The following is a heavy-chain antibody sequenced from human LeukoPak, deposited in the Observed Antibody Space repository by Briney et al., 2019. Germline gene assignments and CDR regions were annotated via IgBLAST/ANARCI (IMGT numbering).Heavy chain of an antibody. J-gene: IGHJ6*03. D-gene: IGHD2-15*01. CDR1: GFTFSTYS. V-gene: IGHV3-21*01. Sequence: GGSLRLSCAASGFTFSTYSMNWVRQAPGKGLEWVSSISSSSSYIYYADSMKGRFTISRDNAKNSLYLQMNSLRAEDTAVYYCARVAVVGYCSGGSCFYYMDVWGPGTMVTVSS. CDR2: ISSSSSYI. CDR3: ARVAVVGYCSGGSCFYYMDV.